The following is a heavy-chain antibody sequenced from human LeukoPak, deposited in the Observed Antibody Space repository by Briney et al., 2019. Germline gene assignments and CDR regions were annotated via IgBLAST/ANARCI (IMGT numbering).Heavy chain of an antibody. D-gene: IGHD6-19*01. Sequence: EASVKVSCKASGYTFTGYYMHWVRQAPGQGLEWMGWIIPNSGGTSYAQKFQGRVAMTRDTSISTAYMELSRLRSDDTAVYYCARDQGKWLVPLFDYWGQGTLVTVSS. CDR2: IIPNSGGT. CDR1: GYTFTGYY. V-gene: IGHV1-2*02. J-gene: IGHJ4*02. CDR3: ARDQGKWLVPLFDY.